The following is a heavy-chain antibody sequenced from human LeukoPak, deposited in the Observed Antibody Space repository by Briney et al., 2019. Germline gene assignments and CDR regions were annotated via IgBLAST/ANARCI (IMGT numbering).Heavy chain of an antibody. Sequence: GPSLNISCKGSGYSFTSYWNVCVRHTRAKGRVCVGIIYPGDSDTRYSPSFQGQVTTSADKSISTAYLQWSSLKASDTAMYYCARQSLDTARDAFMAFDIWGQGTMVTVSS. V-gene: IGHV5-51*01. CDR3: ARQSLDTARDAFMAFDI. J-gene: IGHJ3*02. CDR1: GYSFTSYW. D-gene: IGHD5-18*01. CDR2: IYPGDSDT.